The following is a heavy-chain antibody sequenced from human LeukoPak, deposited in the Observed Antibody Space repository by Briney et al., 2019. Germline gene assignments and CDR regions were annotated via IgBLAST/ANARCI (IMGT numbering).Heavy chain of an antibody. Sequence: PGGSLRLSCAASGFTFSSYSMNWVRQAPGKGLEWVSSISSSSSYIYYADSVKGRFTISRDNAKNSLYLQMNSLRAEDTAVYYCAREGEYYDFWSGYYRAIDYWGQGTLVTVSS. V-gene: IGHV3-21*01. CDR2: ISSSSSYI. CDR1: GFTFSSYS. CDR3: AREGEYYDFWSGYYRAIDY. D-gene: IGHD3-3*01. J-gene: IGHJ4*02.